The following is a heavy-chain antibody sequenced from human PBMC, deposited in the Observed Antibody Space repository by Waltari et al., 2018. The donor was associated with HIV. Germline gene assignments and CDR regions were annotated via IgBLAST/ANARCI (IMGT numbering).Heavy chain of an antibody. J-gene: IGHJ6*02. V-gene: IGHV1-8*01. D-gene: IGHD3-10*01. CDR2: MNPNSGNT. Sequence: QVQLVQSGAEVKKPGASVKVSCKASGYTFTSYDINWVRQATGQGLEWMGWMNPNSGNTGYTQKVQGRVTMTRNTSISTAYMELSSLRSEDTAVYYCARGPANGELFYYYYYGMDVWGQGTTVTVSS. CDR1: GYTFTSYD. CDR3: ARGPANGELFYYYYYGMDV.